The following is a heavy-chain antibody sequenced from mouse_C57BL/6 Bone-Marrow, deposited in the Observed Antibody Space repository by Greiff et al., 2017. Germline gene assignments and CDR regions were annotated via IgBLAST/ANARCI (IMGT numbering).Heavy chain of an antibody. V-gene: IGHV1-55*01. Sequence: QVQLQQPGAELVKPGASVKMSCKASGYTFTSYWITWVKQRPGQGLEWIGDIYPGSGSTNYNEKFKSKATLTVDPSSSTAYMQLSSLTSEDSAVYYCARSCITTGAGAYWGQGTLVTVSA. CDR1: GYTFTSYW. CDR2: IYPGSGST. J-gene: IGHJ3*01. D-gene: IGHD1-1*01. CDR3: ARSCITTGAGAY.